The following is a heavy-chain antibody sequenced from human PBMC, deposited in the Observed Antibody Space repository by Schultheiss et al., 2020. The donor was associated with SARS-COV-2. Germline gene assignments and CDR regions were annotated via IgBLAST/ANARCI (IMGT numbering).Heavy chain of an antibody. J-gene: IGHJ6*02. D-gene: IGHD6-25*01. V-gene: IGHV4-30-4*01. CDR2: IYYSGSA. CDR1: GASISTYDYY. CDR3: ARGPQRPYYYGMDV. Sequence: SETLSLTCTVSGASISTYDYYWSWIRQPPGKGLEWIGYIYYSGSANYNPSLKSRVTISVDTSKSQFSLKLSSVTAADTAVYYCARGPQRPYYYGMDVWGQGTTVTVSS.